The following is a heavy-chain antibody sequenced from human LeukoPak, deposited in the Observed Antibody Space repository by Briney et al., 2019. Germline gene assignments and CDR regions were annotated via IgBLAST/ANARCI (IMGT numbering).Heavy chain of an antibody. D-gene: IGHD2-2*01. CDR2: IWYDGSNI. Sequence: GGSLRLSCAASGFTFSSYGMPWVRQAPGKGLEWVAVIWYDGSNIYYADSVKGRFTISRDNSKNTVHLQMNSLRAEDTAVYYCARGAAAAKSAFDYWGQGTLVTVSS. V-gene: IGHV3-33*01. CDR3: ARGAAAAKSAFDY. J-gene: IGHJ4*02. CDR1: GFTFSSYG.